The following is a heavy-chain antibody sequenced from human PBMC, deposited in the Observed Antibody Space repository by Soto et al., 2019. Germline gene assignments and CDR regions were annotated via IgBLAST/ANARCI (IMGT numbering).Heavy chain of an antibody. CDR2: FDPEDGET. V-gene: IGHV1-24*01. CDR3: ATGYVRSRTNWFDP. D-gene: IGHD6-13*01. CDR1: GYTLTELS. Sequence: ASVKVSCKVSGYTLTELSMHWVRQAPGKGLEWMGGFDPEDGETIYAQKFQGRVTMTEDTSTDTAYMELSSLRSEDTAVYYCATGYVRSRTNWFDPWGQGTLVTVSS. J-gene: IGHJ5*02.